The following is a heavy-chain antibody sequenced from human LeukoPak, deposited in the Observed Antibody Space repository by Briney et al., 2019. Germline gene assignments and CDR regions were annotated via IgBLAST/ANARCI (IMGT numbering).Heavy chain of an antibody. CDR1: GFTFSSSA. J-gene: IGHJ4*02. CDR2: IRSKTYGGTI. CDR3: SRTFYGSGSYYAY. V-gene: IGHV3-49*03. Sequence: GGSLRLSCAASGFTFSSSAMSWFRQAPGKGLEWVGFIRSKTYGGTIEYAASVKGRFTISRDDSKSIAYLQMNSLKTEDTAVYYCSRTFYGSGSYYAYWGQGTLVTVSS. D-gene: IGHD3-10*01.